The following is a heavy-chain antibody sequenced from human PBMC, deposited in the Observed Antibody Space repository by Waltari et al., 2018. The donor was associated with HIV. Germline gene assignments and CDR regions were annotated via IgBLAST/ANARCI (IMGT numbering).Heavy chain of an antibody. V-gene: IGHV3-73*02. D-gene: IGHD3-16*01. CDR3: TRALAY. CDR2: IRSRGNRYAT. Sequence: EVQLVESGGGLVQPGGSLRVSCAASGFTFSASAIHWVRQASGKGLVWVGRIRSRGNRYATAYGASVKGRFTVSRDDSKNTAYLQMNNRKTEDTAVYYCTRALAYWGQGTLVTVSP. J-gene: IGHJ4*02. CDR1: GFTFSASA.